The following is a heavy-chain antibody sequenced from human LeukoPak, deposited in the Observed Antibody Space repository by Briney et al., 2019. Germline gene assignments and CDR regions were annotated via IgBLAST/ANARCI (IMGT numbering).Heavy chain of an antibody. CDR1: GFTFSNAW. CDR2: IKSKTDGGTT. V-gene: IGHV3-15*01. Sequence: GGSLRLSCAASGFTFSNAWMSWVRQAPGKGLEWVGRIKSKTDGGTTDYAAPMKGRFTISRDDSKNTLYLQMHSLKTEDTAVYYCTAVPIVVVPAAMIYYFDYWGQGTLVTVSS. D-gene: IGHD2-2*01. CDR3: TAVPIVVVPAAMIYYFDY. J-gene: IGHJ4*02.